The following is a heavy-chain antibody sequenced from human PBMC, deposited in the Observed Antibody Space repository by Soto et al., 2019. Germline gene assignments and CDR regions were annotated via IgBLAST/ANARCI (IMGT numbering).Heavy chain of an antibody. D-gene: IGHD3-3*01. CDR1: RYGFSSYA. J-gene: IGHJ6*04. CDR3: ARSKRDYVFRSGYYLYYFYYVTDV. Sequence: LSCEASRYGFSSYAISWPRQENKKGLEWMGWMNPNSGNTGYAQKFQGRVTMTRNTSISTAYMELSSLRSEDTAVYYCARSKRDYVFRSGYYLYYFYYVTDVRGKGTTVTVSS. CDR2: MNPNSGNT. V-gene: IGHV1-8*01.